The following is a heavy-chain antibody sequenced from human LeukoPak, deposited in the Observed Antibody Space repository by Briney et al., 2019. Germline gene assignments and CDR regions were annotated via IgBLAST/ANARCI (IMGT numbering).Heavy chain of an antibody. CDR1: GYTFTSYG. J-gene: IGHJ5*02. V-gene: IGHV1-18*01. CDR2: IIPILGIA. Sequence: ASVKVSCKASGYTFTSYGISWVRQAPGQGLEWMGRIIPILGIANYAQKLQGRVTMTTDTSTSTAYMELRSLRSDDTAVYYCAREESYDYVWGSYHPWGQGTLVTVSS. CDR3: AREESYDYVWGSYHP. D-gene: IGHD3-16*02.